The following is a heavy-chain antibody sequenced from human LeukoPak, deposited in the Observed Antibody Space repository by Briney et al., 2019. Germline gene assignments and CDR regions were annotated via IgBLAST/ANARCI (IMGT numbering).Heavy chain of an antibody. V-gene: IGHV3-66*02. CDR1: GFTVSSNY. CDR3: ARSYSYYDFWSGYYPYYFDY. D-gene: IGHD3-3*01. Sequence: PGGSLRLSCAASGFTVSSNYLSWVRQAPGKGLEWVSVIYSGGSTYYADSVKGRFTISRDNSKNTLYLQMNSLRAEDTAVYYCARSYSYYDFWSGYYPYYFDYWGQGTLVTVSS. CDR2: IYSGGST. J-gene: IGHJ4*02.